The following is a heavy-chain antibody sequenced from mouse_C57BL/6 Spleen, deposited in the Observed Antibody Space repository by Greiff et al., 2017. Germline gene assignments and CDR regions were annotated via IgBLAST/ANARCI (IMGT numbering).Heavy chain of an antibody. CDR1: GYAFTNYL. Sequence: VQLQQSGAELVRPGTSVKVSCKASGYAFTNYLLEWLKQRPGQGLEWIGVINPGSGGTNNNEKFKGKAILTADKSSSTAFMQLSSLTSEDSAVYFCGSDGNYDYWGQGTTLTVSS. V-gene: IGHV1-54*01. J-gene: IGHJ2*01. CDR2: INPGSGGT. D-gene: IGHD2-1*01. CDR3: GSDGNYDY.